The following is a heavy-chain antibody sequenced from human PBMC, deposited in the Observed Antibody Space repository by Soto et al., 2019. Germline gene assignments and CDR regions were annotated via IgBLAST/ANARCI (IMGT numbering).Heavy chain of an antibody. CDR1: GFSLTTKGVG. J-gene: IGHJ6*02. D-gene: IGHD3-22*01. V-gene: IGHV2-5*02. CDR2: IYWDDDK. Sequence: QITLKESGPTLVKPTQTLTLTCTFSGFSLTTKGVGVGWIRQPPGKALEWLALIYWDDDKRYSPYLKNRLTITKDTSKNQVVLTMTNMDPVDTATYYCAHDSNGLYGMDVWGQGTTVTVSS. CDR3: AHDSNGLYGMDV.